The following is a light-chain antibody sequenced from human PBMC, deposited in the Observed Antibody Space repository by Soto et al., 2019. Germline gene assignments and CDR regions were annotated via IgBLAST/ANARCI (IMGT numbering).Light chain of an antibody. CDR1: SSNIGAGYD. CDR2: SNS. CDR3: QSYDSSLSGYVV. J-gene: IGLJ2*01. V-gene: IGLV1-40*01. Sequence: QSVLTQPPSVSGAPGQRVTISCTGSSSNIGAGYDVHWYQQLPGTAPKVLIYSNSNRPSGVPDRFSASKSGTSASLAITGLQAEDEADYYCQSYDSSLSGYVVFGGGTKLTVL.